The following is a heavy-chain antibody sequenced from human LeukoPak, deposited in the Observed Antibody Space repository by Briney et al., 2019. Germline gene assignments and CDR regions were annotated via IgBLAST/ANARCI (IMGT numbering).Heavy chain of an antibody. Sequence: GGSLRLSCAASGFTVSSNYMSWVRQAPGKGLEWVSVIYSGGSTYYADSVKGRFTISRDNSKNTLYLQMNSLRAEDTAVYYCAREGRLRAAAGPDSSEWLVRYYYGMDVWGQGTTVTVSS. CDR3: AREGRLRAAAGPDSSEWLVRYYYGMDV. V-gene: IGHV3-53*01. D-gene: IGHD6-19*01. CDR1: GFTVSSNY. J-gene: IGHJ6*02. CDR2: IYSGGST.